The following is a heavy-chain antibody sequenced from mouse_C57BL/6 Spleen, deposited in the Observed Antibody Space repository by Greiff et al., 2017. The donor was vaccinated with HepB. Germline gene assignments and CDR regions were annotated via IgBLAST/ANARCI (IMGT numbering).Heavy chain of an antibody. CDR2: ISSGGDYI. CDR1: GFTFSSYA. D-gene: IGHD2-3*01. J-gene: IGHJ2*01. CDR3: TRDSIYDGYYSYYFDY. V-gene: IGHV5-9-1*02. Sequence: EVMLVESGEGLVKPGGSLKLSCAASGFTFSSYAMSWVRQTPEKRLEWVAYISSGGDYIYYADTVKGRFTISRDNARNTLYLQMSSLKSEDTAMYYCTRDSIYDGYYSYYFDYWGQGTTLTVSS.